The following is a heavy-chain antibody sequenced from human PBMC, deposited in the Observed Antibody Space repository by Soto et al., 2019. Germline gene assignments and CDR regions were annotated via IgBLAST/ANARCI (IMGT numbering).Heavy chain of an antibody. D-gene: IGHD2-15*01. CDR2: TYYSGST. Sequence: LCGGSITSGNHYWSWLRLQPGRGLEWIGFTYYSGSTSYNPSLKSRVTISVDTSKNQFSLKLSSVTAADTGLYYCARDGGYAVVAFAIWGQGTMVTVSS. CDR1: GGSITSGNHY. CDR3: ARDGGYAVVAFAI. V-gene: IGHV4-31*02. J-gene: IGHJ3*02.